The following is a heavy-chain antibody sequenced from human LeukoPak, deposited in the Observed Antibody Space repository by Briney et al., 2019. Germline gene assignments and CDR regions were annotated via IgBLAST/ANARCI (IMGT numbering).Heavy chain of an antibody. CDR1: GGSISSYY. J-gene: IGHJ6*02. Sequence: SSETLSLTCTVSGGSISSYYWSWIRQPPGKGLEWIGYIYYSGSTNYNPSLKSRVTISVDTSKNQFSLKLSSVTAADTAVYYCARESALDGMDVWGQGTTVTVSS. CDR3: ARESALDGMDV. CDR2: IYYSGST. D-gene: IGHD6-6*01. V-gene: IGHV4-59*01.